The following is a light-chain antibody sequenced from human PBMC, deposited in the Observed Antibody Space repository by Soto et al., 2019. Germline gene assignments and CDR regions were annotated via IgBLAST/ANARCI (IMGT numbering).Light chain of an antibody. J-gene: IGKJ2*01. V-gene: IGKV2D-29*01. Sequence: EIVLTQTPLSLSVVPGQPASISCSSNQSLIFSDGKTFLNWYLQRPGQPPQILIREVPNRLSGVPDIFSGSGSGTDFKLKISRVGTENVGVYYCMQTMDPPYTFGQGTKLDIK. CDR2: EVP. CDR3: MQTMDPPYT. CDR1: QSLIFSDGKTF.